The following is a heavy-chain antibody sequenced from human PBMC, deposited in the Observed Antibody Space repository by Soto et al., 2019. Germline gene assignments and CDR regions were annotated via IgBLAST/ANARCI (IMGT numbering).Heavy chain of an antibody. CDR3: TRDSAFSGF. V-gene: IGHV3-49*04. CDR1: GFTFSTYW. J-gene: IGHJ4*02. Sequence: GGSLRLSCAASGFTFSTYWMSWVRQAPGKGLEWVGFIRSKAYGGTTEYAASVKGRFTISRDDSKSIAYLQMNSLKTEDTAVYYCTRDSAFSGFWGQGTLVTVSS. D-gene: IGHD3-10*01. CDR2: IRSKAYGGTT.